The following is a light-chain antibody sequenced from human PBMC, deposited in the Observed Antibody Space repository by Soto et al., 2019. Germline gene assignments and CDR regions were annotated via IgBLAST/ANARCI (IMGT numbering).Light chain of an antibody. CDR2: DTS. V-gene: IGKV3-20*01. CDR1: QSVSRGY. J-gene: IGKJ5*01. Sequence: EIVLTQSPGTLSLSPGERATLSCRTSQSVSRGYLAWYQQKPGQAPRLLIRDTSTRAAGIPARFSGSGSGTDFTLTISTVEPEDFAVYYCQQHGGPPLTFGQGT. CDR3: QQHGGPPLT.